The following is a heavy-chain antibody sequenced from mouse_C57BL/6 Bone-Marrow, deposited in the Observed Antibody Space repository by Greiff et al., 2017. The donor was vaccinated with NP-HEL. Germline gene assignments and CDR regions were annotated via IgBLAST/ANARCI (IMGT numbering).Heavy chain of an antibody. D-gene: IGHD1-1*01. V-gene: IGHV1-64*01. Sequence: VQLQQPGAELVKPGASVKLSCKASGYTFTSYWMHWVKQRPGQGLEWIGMIHPNSGSTNYNEKFKSKATLTVDKSSSTAYMQLSSLTSEDSAVYYCAREGYYGSSYFLYDAMDYWGQGTSVTVSS. CDR1: GYTFTSYW. J-gene: IGHJ4*01. CDR2: IHPNSGST. CDR3: AREGYYGSSYFLYDAMDY.